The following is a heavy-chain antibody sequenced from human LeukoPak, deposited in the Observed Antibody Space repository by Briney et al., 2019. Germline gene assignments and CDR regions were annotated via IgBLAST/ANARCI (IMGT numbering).Heavy chain of an antibody. D-gene: IGHD5-24*01. J-gene: IGHJ4*02. CDR1: RGSTSGYY. Sequence: SETLSLTCTVSRGSTSGYYWSWIRQPPGKRLEWIAYIHYSGSTTYNPSLKSRVTISLDTSKNQFSLMLNSVTAADTAVYYCARYDVDMATNNWGQGTLVTVSS. V-gene: IGHV4-59*01. CDR3: ARYDVDMATNN. CDR2: IHYSGST.